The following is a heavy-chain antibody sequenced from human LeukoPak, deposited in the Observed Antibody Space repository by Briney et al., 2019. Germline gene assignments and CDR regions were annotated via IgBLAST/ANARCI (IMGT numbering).Heavy chain of an antibody. Sequence: GASVKVSCTASGYTFTSYYMHWVRQAPGQGLEWMGIINPSGGSTSYAQKFQGRVTMTRDTSTSTVYMELSSLRSEDTAVYYCARGNPESSLLLWFGELSDYYFDYWGQGTLVTVSS. CDR3: ARGNPESSLLLWFGELSDYYFDY. D-gene: IGHD3-10*01. CDR2: INPSGGST. V-gene: IGHV1-46*01. J-gene: IGHJ4*02. CDR1: GYTFTSYY.